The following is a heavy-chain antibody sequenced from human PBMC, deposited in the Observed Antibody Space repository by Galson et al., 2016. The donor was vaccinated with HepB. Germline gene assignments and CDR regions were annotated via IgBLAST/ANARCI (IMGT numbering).Heavy chain of an antibody. CDR1: GFTFRSSV. CDR2: ISGSGGST. CDR3: AKSGEMATIGRVDDY. Sequence: SLRLSCAASGFTFRSSVMRWVRQAPGEGLEWVSSISGSGGSTYYADSVKGRSTISRDNSKSTLYLQMTSLTVEDTAIYYCAKSGEMATIGRVDDYWGQGALVTVSS. J-gene: IGHJ4*02. V-gene: IGHV3-23*01. D-gene: IGHD5-24*01.